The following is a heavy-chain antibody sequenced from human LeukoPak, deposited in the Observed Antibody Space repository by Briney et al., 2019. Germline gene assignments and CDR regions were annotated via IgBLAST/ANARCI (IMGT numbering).Heavy chain of an antibody. J-gene: IGHJ4*02. CDR2: ISGSGGGT. Sequence: PGGSLRLSCAASRFTFSSYAMTWVRQAPGKGLEWVSAISGSGGGTDYADSVKGRVTISRDNSKNTLYLQMNSLRAEDTAVYYCAKDRYSSSWYSGESIFDYWGQGTLVTVSS. V-gene: IGHV3-23*01. CDR3: AKDRYSSSWYSGESIFDY. CDR1: RFTFSSYA. D-gene: IGHD6-13*01.